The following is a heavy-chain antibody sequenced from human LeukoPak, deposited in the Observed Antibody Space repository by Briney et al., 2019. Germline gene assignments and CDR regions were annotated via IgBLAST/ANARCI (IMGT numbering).Heavy chain of an antibody. CDR3: SRNGLVDFDY. V-gene: IGHV3-49*04. J-gene: IGHJ4*02. Sequence: GESLKISCTTSGFAFDDFAMSWVRQPAGKGLEWVGFIRRRAYGGAAEYAASVKGRFIISRDDSKGIAYLQMSSLKTEDTAVYYCSRNGLVDFDYWGQGSRVIVSP. CDR2: IRRRAYGGAA. CDR1: GFAFDDFA.